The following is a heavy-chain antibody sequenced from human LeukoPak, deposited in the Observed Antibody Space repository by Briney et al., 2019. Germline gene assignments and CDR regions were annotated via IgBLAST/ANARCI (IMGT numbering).Heavy chain of an antibody. V-gene: IGHV4-30-4*01. CDR2: IYYSGST. J-gene: IGHJ3*02. Sequence: SETLSLTCTVSGGSISSGVFYWSWIRHPPGKGLEWFGYIYYSGSTFYDPSLKTRVTISIDMPKHQSSLKLSSVTAADTDVYYCARDPGRDGYNPMALDRWRQGRMVSVSS. CDR1: GGSISSGVFY. D-gene: IGHD5-24*01. CDR3: ARDPGRDGYNPMALDR.